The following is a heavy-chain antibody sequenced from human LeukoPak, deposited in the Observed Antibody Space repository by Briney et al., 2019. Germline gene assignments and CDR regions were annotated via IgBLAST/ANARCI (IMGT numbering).Heavy chain of an antibody. Sequence: GGSLRLSCAASGFTFSSYSMNWVRQAPGKGLEWVSSISSSSSYIYYADSVKGRFTISRDNAKNSLYLQMNSLRAEDTAVYYCARVGDFWSGYLDAFDIWGQGTMVTVSS. J-gene: IGHJ3*02. V-gene: IGHV3-21*01. CDR2: ISSSSSYI. CDR1: GFTFSSYS. CDR3: ARVGDFWSGYLDAFDI. D-gene: IGHD3-3*01.